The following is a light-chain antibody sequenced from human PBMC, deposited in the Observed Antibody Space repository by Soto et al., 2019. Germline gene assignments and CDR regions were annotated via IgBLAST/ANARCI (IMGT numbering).Light chain of an antibody. CDR3: QHYNTYSNA. J-gene: IGKJ3*01. Sequence: DIHLTQSPSSLSTSVGARVTITCRASQSVSYWLAWYQQKPGKAPNLLIYDGSTLASGVPPRFSGGGFGTEFTLNISSLQPDDSAMYYPQHYNTYSNAFGPVTKVEI. CDR2: DGS. V-gene: IGKV1-5*01. CDR1: QSVSYW.